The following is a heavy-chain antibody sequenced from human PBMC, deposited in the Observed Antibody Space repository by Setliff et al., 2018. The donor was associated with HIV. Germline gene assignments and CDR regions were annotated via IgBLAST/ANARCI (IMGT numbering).Heavy chain of an antibody. V-gene: IGHV1-18*04. CDR3: VRGHCNSDKCWYTWFDP. Sequence: ASVKVSCKASGYTFTNYYMHWVRQAPGQGLEWMGWIGSYSGYTIYAQKFQDRLTMTTDTSTTTASMELRGLRSDDTAVYYCVRGHCNSDKCWYTWFDPWGQGTLVTVSS. CDR1: GYTFTNYY. J-gene: IGHJ5*02. CDR2: IGSYSGYT. D-gene: IGHD2-2*01.